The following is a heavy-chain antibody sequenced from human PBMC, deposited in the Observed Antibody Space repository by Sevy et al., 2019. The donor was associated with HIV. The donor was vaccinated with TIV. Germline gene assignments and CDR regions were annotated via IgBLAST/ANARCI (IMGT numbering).Heavy chain of an antibody. V-gene: IGHV3-33*01. J-gene: IGHJ4*02. CDR1: GFTFSRNG. D-gene: IGHD3-10*01. Sequence: GGSLILSCAASGFTFSRNGMHWVRQAPGKGLEWVAVIWYDGSNKYYADSVKGRFTISRDNSKNTLYLQMNSLRAEDTAVYYCVRDRPVSGTTQLDYWGQGTLVTVSS. CDR3: VRDRPVSGTTQLDY. CDR2: IWYDGSNK.